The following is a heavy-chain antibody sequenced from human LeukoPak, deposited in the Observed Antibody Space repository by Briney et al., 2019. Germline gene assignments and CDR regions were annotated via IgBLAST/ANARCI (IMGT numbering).Heavy chain of an antibody. Sequence: PSETLSLTCTVSSGSISSSRYYWGWIRQPPGKGLEGIGSIKYGGSAFYNPPLKSRVTVSADTSKNEFSLKLTSVTAADTAVYYCARHPGGSSSWYGWFDPWGQGTLVTVSS. D-gene: IGHD6-13*01. V-gene: IGHV4-39*01. CDR3: ARHPGGSSSWYGWFDP. CDR2: IKYGGSA. CDR1: SGSISSSRYY. J-gene: IGHJ5*02.